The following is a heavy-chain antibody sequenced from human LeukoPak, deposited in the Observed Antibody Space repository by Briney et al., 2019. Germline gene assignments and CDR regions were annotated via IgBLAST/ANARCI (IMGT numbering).Heavy chain of an antibody. CDR2: IKQDGSKK. CDR1: GFPFSSYW. Sequence: PGGSLRLSCVASGFPFSSYWMTWVRQAPGKGLEWVANIKQDGSKKSYVDSVKGRFTISRDNSKKTLYLQMNSLRTEDTALYYCTREGSGRLIDYWGQGTLVTVSS. V-gene: IGHV3-7*01. CDR3: TREGSGRLIDY. D-gene: IGHD3-22*01. J-gene: IGHJ4*02.